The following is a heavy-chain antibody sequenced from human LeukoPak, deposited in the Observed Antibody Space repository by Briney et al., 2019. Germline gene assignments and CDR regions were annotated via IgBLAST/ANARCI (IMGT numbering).Heavy chain of an antibody. Sequence: ASVKVSCKASGYRFISHYIHWVRQAPGQGPEWLGWMHAGNGNTRYPEKFEGRVTMTRDTSSNTAYMDLSSLRSDDPAVYYRAREGSYCVGGDCYSFDSWGQGTLVTVSS. D-gene: IGHD2-21*02. CDR2: MHAGNGNT. J-gene: IGHJ4*02. V-gene: IGHV1-2*02. CDR1: GYRFISHY. CDR3: AREGSYCVGGDCYSFDS.